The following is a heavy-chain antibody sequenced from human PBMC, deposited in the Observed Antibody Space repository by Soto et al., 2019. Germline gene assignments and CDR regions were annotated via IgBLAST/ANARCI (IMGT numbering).Heavy chain of an antibody. CDR1: GFTFSSDA. Sequence: GGSLRLSCAASGFTFSSDAMSWARQAPGKGLEWVSAISGSGGSTYYADSVKGRFTISRDNSKNTLYLQMNSLRAEDTAVYYCAKGVVYWYFDLWGRGTLVTVSS. V-gene: IGHV3-23*01. J-gene: IGHJ2*01. CDR2: ISGSGGST. CDR3: AKGVVYWYFDL.